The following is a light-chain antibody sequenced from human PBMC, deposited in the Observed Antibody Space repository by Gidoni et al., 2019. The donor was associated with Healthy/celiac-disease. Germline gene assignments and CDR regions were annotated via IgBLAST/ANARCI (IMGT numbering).Light chain of an antibody. CDR2: DAS. Sequence: EIVLTQSPATLSLSPGERATLPCRASQSVSSYLAWYQQKPGQAPRLLIYDASNRATGIPARFSGSGSGTDFTLTISSLEPEDFAVYYCQRRSNWPLTFGGGTKVEIK. V-gene: IGKV3-11*01. J-gene: IGKJ4*01. CDR1: QSVSSY. CDR3: QRRSNWPLT.